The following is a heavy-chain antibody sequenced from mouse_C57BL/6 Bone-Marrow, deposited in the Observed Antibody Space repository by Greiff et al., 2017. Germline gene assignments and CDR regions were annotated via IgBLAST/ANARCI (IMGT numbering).Heavy chain of an antibody. CDR1: GYTFTSYW. Sequence: QVQLQQPGAELVKPGASVKLSCKASGYTFTSYWMHWVKQRPGQGLEWIGMIHPNSGSNNYNEKFKSKATLTVDKSASTAYMQLSSLTSEDSAVYYCARSCFTTVDYWGQGTTLTVSS. CDR3: ARSCFTTVDY. J-gene: IGHJ2*01. D-gene: IGHD1-1*01. CDR2: IHPNSGSN. V-gene: IGHV1-64*01.